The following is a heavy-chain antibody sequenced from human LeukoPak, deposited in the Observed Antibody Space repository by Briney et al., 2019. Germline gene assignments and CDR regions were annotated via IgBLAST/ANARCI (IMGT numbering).Heavy chain of an antibody. D-gene: IGHD1-26*01. Sequence: ASVKVSCKASGYTLTSYYMHWVRQAPGQGLEWMGIINPSGGSTSYAQKFQGRVTMTEDTSTDTAYMELSSLRSEDTAVYYCARGNLRELDYWGQGTLVTVSS. CDR1: GYTLTSYY. CDR3: ARGNLRELDY. CDR2: INPSGGST. J-gene: IGHJ4*02. V-gene: IGHV1-46*01.